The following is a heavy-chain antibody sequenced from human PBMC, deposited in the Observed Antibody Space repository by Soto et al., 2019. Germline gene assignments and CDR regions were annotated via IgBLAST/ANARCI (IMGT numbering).Heavy chain of an antibody. CDR2: ISPRSGGT. CDR3: TKQSGGPLPFDP. D-gene: IGHD3-10*01. Sequence: ASVKVSCKASGYSFINYYIHWVRQAPGQGLEWMGWISPRSGGTNYAQKFMGRVTITSDTSTSTAYMELTSLRSDDTAVYYCTKQSGGPLPFDPWGQGTQVTVSS. V-gene: IGHV1-2*02. J-gene: IGHJ5*02. CDR1: GYSFINYY.